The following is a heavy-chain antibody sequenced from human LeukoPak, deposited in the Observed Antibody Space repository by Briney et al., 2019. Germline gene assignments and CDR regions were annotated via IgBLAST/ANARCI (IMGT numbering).Heavy chain of an antibody. CDR1: GYTFTGNH. Sequence: ASVKVSCKASGYTFTGNHVHWLRQAPGQGLDWMGWIDPNSGGTKYAQKFQDRVTMTSDTSISTASMELSGLRSDDTAVYFCAREVGIVSFNLWGRGTLVTVSS. J-gene: IGHJ2*01. CDR2: IDPNSGGT. D-gene: IGHD1-26*01. CDR3: AREVGIVSFNL. V-gene: IGHV1-2*02.